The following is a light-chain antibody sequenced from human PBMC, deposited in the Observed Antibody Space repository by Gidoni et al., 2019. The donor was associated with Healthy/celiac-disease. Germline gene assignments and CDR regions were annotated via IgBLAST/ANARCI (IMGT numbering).Light chain of an antibody. V-gene: IGLV3-21*02. CDR1: NIGSKS. CDR2: DDS. J-gene: IGLJ2*01. CDR3: QVWDSSSDHP. Sequence: SYVLTQPPSVSVAPGQTARITCGGNNIGSKSVHWYQQKPGQAPVLVVYDDSDRPSGLPERFSGSNSGNTATLTISRVEAGDEADYYCQVWDSSSDHPFGGGTKLTVL.